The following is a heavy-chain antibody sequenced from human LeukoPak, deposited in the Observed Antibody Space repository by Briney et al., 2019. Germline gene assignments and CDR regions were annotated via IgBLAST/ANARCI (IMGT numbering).Heavy chain of an antibody. CDR2: ISYDGSNK. J-gene: IGHJ6*03. V-gene: IGHV3-30*04. Sequence: GESLRLSCAASGFTFSSYAMHWVRQAPGKGLEWVAVISYDGSNKYYADSVKGRFTISRDNSKNTLYLQMNSLRAEDTAVYYCARDDSRIIYYYMDVWGKGTTVTVSS. CDR1: GFTFSSYA. CDR3: ARDDSRIIYYYMDV. D-gene: IGHD2-15*01.